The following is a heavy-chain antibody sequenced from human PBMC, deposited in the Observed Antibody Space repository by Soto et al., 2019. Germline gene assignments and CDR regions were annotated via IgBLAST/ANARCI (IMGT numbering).Heavy chain of an antibody. D-gene: IGHD3-10*01. J-gene: IGHJ4*02. CDR1: GGAFSSYT. V-gene: IGHV1-69*02. CDR3: ATAYQLLEY. Sequence: QVQLVQSGAEVRKPGSSVKVSCKASGGAFSSYTINWVRQAPGQGLEWMGRIIPILGLTNYAQKFRGRVTITADTSSTTAYVELNNLRSEATAIYSCATAYQLLEYWGQGTHVTVSS. CDR2: IIPILGLT.